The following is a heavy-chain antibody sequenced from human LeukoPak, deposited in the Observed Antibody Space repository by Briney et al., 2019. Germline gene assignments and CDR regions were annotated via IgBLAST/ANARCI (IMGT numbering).Heavy chain of an antibody. CDR2: ISVSSRNVI. CDR3: ARDFGPRLYAFDV. CDR1: GFTFSSYT. Sequence: GGSLRLSCAASGFTFSSYTMNWVRQAPGKGLEWLSYISVSSRNVIDYADSVKGRFTISRDDAKNSLYLQMNSLRAEDTAVYFCARDFGPRLYAFDVWGQGTMITVSS. V-gene: IGHV3-48*04. J-gene: IGHJ3*01. D-gene: IGHD3-16*01.